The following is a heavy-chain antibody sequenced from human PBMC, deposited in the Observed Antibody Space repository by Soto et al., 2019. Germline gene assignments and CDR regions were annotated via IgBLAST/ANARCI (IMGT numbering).Heavy chain of an antibody. CDR3: GKLKGVAGWYFDY. Sequence: EVQLLESGGGLVQPGGSLRLSCAASGFTFRGYAMTWVRQAPGKGLDWVSTISNGDGNTYYADSVKGRFTISRDNSKNTLYLKMNSLRAEDTAVYYCGKLKGVAGWYFDYWGQGTLVTISS. CDR2: ISNGDGNT. J-gene: IGHJ4*02. V-gene: IGHV3-23*01. CDR1: GFTFRGYA. D-gene: IGHD6-19*01.